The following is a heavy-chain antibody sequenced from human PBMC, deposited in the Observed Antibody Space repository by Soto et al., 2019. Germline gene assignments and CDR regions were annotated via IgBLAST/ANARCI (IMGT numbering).Heavy chain of an antibody. CDR1: GFTVSSNY. Sequence: GGSLRLSCAASGFTVSSNYMSWVRQAPGKGLEWVSVIYSGGSTYYADSVKGRFTISRDNSKNTLYLQMNSLRAEDTAVYYCARVGKRRVYAFYGMDVWGQGTTVTVSS. D-gene: IGHD2-8*01. J-gene: IGHJ6*02. CDR2: IYSGGST. V-gene: IGHV3-53*01. CDR3: ARVGKRRVYAFYGMDV.